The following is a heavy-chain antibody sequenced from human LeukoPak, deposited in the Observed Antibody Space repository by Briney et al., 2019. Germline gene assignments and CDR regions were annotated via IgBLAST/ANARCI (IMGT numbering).Heavy chain of an antibody. CDR3: AKIKPDSSGWYPFDY. V-gene: IGHV3-23*01. CDR2: ISGSGGST. J-gene: IGHJ4*02. D-gene: IGHD6-19*01. CDR1: GFTSSSYA. Sequence: PGGSLRLSCAASGFTSSSYAMSWVRQAPGKGLEWVSAISGSGGSTYYADSVKGRFTISRDNSKNTLYLQMNSLRAEDTAVYYCAKIKPDSSGWYPFDYWGQGTLVTVSS.